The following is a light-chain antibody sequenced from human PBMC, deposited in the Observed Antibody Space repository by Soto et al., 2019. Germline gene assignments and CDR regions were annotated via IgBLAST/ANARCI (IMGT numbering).Light chain of an antibody. CDR3: QQYYSIPWT. CDR1: QTILSSSNNKNY. V-gene: IGKV4-1*01. Sequence: DIVMTQSPDSLAVSLGERATINCRSSQTILSSSNNKNYLAWYQQKLGQPPRLLIYWASTRESGVPDRFSGSGSGTDFTLNISSLQAEDVAIYYCQQYYSIPWTFGQGTKVEI. J-gene: IGKJ1*01. CDR2: WAS.